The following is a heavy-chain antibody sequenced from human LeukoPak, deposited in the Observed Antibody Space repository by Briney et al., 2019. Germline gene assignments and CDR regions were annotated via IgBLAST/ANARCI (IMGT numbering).Heavy chain of an antibody. CDR2: FDPEDGET. J-gene: IGHJ6*03. D-gene: IGHD6-13*01. V-gene: IGHV1-24*01. CDR3: ATGGSSSWYRHGNYYYYYMDV. Sequence: GASVKVSCKVSGYTLTELSMHWVRQAPGKGLEWMGGFDPEDGETIYAQKFQGRVTMTEDTSTATAYMELSSMRSEDTAVYYCATGGSSSWYRHGNYYYYYMDVWGKGATVTVSS. CDR1: GYTLTELS.